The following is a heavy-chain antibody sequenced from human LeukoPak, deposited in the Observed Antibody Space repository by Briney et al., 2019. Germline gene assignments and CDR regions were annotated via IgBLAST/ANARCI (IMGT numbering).Heavy chain of an antibody. CDR1: GGSISSGSYY. Sequence: PSETLSLTCTVSGGSISSGSYYWSWIRQPAGKGLEWIGRIYTSGSTNYNPSLKSRVTISVDTSKNQFSLKLSSVTAADTAVYYCARDLRWFDPWGQGTLVTVSS. J-gene: IGHJ5*02. CDR3: ARDLRWFDP. V-gene: IGHV4-61*02. CDR2: IYTSGST.